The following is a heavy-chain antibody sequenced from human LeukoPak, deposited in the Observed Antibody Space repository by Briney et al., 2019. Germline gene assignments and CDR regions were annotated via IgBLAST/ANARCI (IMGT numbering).Heavy chain of an antibody. D-gene: IGHD6-6*01. J-gene: IGHJ4*02. CDR1: GFTFSSYA. Sequence: GGSLRLSCAASGFTFSSYAMTWVRQAPGKGLEWVANIKQDGSEKYYVDSVKGRFTISRDNAKNSLYLQMNSLRAEDTAVYYCAREESSSPDYWGQGTLVTVSS. CDR2: IKQDGSEK. V-gene: IGHV3-7*03. CDR3: AREESSSPDY.